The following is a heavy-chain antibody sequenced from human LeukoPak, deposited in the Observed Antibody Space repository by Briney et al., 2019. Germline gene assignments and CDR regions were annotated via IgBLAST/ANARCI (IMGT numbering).Heavy chain of an antibody. CDR1: DGSISSYY. J-gene: IGHJ4*02. D-gene: IGHD3-3*01. CDR2: IYDSGST. Sequence: SETLSLTCTVSDGSISSYYWSWIRQPPGKGLEWIGHIYDSGSTNYNPSLKSRVTISVDTSKNQFSLKLSSVTAADTAVYYCAREFSWSGFFDYWGQGTLVAVSS. V-gene: IGHV4-59*01. CDR3: AREFSWSGFFDY.